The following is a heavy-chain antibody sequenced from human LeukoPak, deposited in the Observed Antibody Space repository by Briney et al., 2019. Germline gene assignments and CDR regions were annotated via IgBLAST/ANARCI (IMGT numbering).Heavy chain of an antibody. CDR1: GFTFSSYT. CDR3: AKEKEDIVVVVAAHTSHGADY. CDR2: ISGSGVGT. Sequence: GGSLRLSCAASGFTFSSYTMNWVRQAPGKGLEWVSAISGSGVGTYYADSVKGRFTISRDNSWNTLYLQMNSLRAEDTAVYYCAKEKEDIVVVVAAHTSHGADYWGQGTLVTVSS. J-gene: IGHJ4*02. D-gene: IGHD2-15*01. V-gene: IGHV3-23*01.